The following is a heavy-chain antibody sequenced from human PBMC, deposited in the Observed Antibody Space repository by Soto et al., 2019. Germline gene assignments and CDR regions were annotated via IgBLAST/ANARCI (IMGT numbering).Heavy chain of an antibody. CDR3: ARDDGVLGN. J-gene: IGHJ4*02. V-gene: IGHV1-3*01. CDR2: INAGNGNT. Sequence: QVQLVQSGAEVKKPGASVKVSCKASGYTFTSYAMHWVRQAPGQRLEWMGWINAGNGNTKYSTKFQGRVTINRDTSASTAYMELSSLRSEDTAVYYCARDDGVLGNWGQGTLVTVSS. D-gene: IGHD2-8*02. CDR1: GYTFTSYA.